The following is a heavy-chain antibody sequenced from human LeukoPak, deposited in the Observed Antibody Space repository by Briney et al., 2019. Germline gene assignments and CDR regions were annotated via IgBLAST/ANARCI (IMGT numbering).Heavy chain of an antibody. Sequence: GGSLRLSCAASGFTFSNAWMSWVRQAPGKGLEWVAVISYDRSNKYYADSVKGRFTISRDNSKNTLYLQMNSLRAEDTAVYYCARLAIVVVPAAMGGAVYIWGQGTMVTVSS. D-gene: IGHD2-2*01. V-gene: IGHV3-30-3*01. J-gene: IGHJ3*02. CDR1: GFTFSNAW. CDR2: ISYDRSNK. CDR3: ARLAIVVVPAAMGGAVYI.